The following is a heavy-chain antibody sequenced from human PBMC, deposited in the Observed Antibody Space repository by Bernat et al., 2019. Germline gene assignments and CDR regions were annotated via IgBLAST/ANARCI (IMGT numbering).Heavy chain of an antibody. V-gene: IGHV4-59*01. D-gene: IGHD6-13*01. J-gene: IGHJ5*02. CDR1: GGSISAYY. Sequence: QVQLQESGPGLVKPSETLSLTCTVSGGSISAYYWTWIRQPPGKGLEWIAYISFSGGAYYNPPLKSRVTISLDTSKNQYSLKVTSVTAADTAVYYCSGLSAAAADPWGQGTLVTVSS. CDR3: SGLSAAAADP. CDR2: ISFSGGA.